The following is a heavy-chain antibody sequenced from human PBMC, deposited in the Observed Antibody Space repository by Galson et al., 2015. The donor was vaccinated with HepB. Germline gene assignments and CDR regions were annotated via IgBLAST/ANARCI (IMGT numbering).Heavy chain of an antibody. CDR2: TYYRSKWYN. CDR1: GDSVSSNSAA. V-gene: IGHV6-1*01. Sequence: CAISGDSVSSNSAAWNWIRQSPSRGLEWPGRTYYRSKWYNDYAVSVKSRITINPDTSKNQFSLQLYSVTPEDTAVYFCARGRVAAPVTFTLRRTYYFDYWVQGTLGTVSS. D-gene: IGHD6-13*01. CDR3: ARGRVAAPVTFTLRRTYYFDY. J-gene: IGHJ4*02.